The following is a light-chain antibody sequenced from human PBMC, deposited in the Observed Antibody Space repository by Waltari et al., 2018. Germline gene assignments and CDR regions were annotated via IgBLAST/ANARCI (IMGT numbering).Light chain of an antibody. V-gene: IGLV1-44*01. CDR3: ATWDDILNGL. CDR2: SNN. CDR1: IYNTGSKS. Sequence: QSVLTQPPSVSGTPGRRVPISGPGTIYNTGSKSQNCYQQFPATAPNPLIYSNNQRPSGFPDRFSGSKSGTSASLAISGLQSEDEADYYCATWDDILNGLFGGGTKLTVL. J-gene: IGLJ2*01.